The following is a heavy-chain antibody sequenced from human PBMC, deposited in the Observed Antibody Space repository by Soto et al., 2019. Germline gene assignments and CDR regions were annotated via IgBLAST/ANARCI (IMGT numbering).Heavy chain of an antibody. V-gene: IGHV3-7*01. CDR1: GFTFSSYW. J-gene: IGHJ6*02. D-gene: IGHD3-22*01. CDR2: IKQDGSEK. Sequence: PGGSLRLCCAASGFTFSSYWISWVRQAPGKGLEWVANIKQDGSEKYYVDSVKGRFTISRDNAKNSLYLQMNSLRAEDTAVYYCARDHYYFIIGLYYYYRIQLWGQATPVTVSS. CDR3: ARDHYYFIIGLYYYYRIQL.